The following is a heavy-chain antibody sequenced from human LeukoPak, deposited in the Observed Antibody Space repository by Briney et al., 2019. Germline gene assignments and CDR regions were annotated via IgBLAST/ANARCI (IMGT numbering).Heavy chain of an antibody. Sequence: GGSLRLSCAASGFTFSSYSMNWVRQAPGKGLEWVSSISSGSSFIYYADSVKGRFTISGDNAKNSLYLQMNSLRAEDTAVYYCARDRDIIPHDYWGQGTLVTVSS. V-gene: IGHV3-21*01. CDR3: ARDRDIIPHDY. CDR1: GFTFSSYS. J-gene: IGHJ4*02. D-gene: IGHD2-15*01. CDR2: ISSGSSFI.